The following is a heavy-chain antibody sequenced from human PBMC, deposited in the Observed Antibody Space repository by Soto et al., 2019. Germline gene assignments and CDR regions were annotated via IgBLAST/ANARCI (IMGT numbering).Heavy chain of an antibody. Sequence: GGSLRLSCAASGFTFSSYSMNWVRQAPGKGLEWVSYISSSSSTIYYADSVKGRFTISRDNAKNSLYLQMNSLRDEDTAVYYCAKTSYGDYVNYYYYGMDVWGQGTTVTVS. CDR2: ISSSSSTI. D-gene: IGHD4-17*01. V-gene: IGHV3-48*02. CDR1: GFTFSSYS. CDR3: AKTSYGDYVNYYYYGMDV. J-gene: IGHJ6*02.